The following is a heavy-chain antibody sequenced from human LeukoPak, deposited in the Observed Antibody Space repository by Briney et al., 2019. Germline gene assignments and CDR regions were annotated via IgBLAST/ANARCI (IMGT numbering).Heavy chain of an antibody. J-gene: IGHJ6*03. CDR3: ARDRGGNYMDV. CDR1: GGSISGYY. V-gene: IGHV4-59*01. D-gene: IGHD2-15*01. Sequence: SETRSLTCIVAGGSISGYYWSWIRQPPGRGVGWIGYIFSSVATTYNTSLKSRVTTSVNTSKNQCSLKLSSVTAADTAGYYCARDRGGNYMDVWGNGTTVTVSS. CDR2: IFSSVAT.